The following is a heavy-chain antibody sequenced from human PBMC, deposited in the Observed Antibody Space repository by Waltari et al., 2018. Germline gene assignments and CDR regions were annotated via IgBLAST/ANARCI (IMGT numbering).Heavy chain of an antibody. CDR1: GYTFTSYG. V-gene: IGHV1-18*01. CDR3: ARDHYSSGSHINGKWFDP. Sequence: QLVQSGAELKRPGASVEVSCKTSGYTFTSYGVSWVRQAPGQGLEWMGWISAYNGNTNDAQKFQGRVTMTTDTSTTTAYMELRSLRSDDTAIYYCARDHYSSGSHINGKWFDPWGQGTLVTVSS. D-gene: IGHD3-10*01. J-gene: IGHJ5*02. CDR2: ISAYNGNT.